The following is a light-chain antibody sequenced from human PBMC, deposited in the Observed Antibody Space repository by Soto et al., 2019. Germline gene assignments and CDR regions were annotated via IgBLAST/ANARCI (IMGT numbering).Light chain of an antibody. CDR1: QSVNSIY. J-gene: IGKJ1*01. CDR2: GAS. CDR3: QQYGSSLTWT. Sequence: EIVLTQSPGTLSLSPGERATLSCRASQSVNSIYLAWYQQKPGQAPRLLIYGASSRATSIPDRFSGSGSGTDFTLTISRLEPEDFAVYYCQQYGSSLTWTFGQGTRWIS. V-gene: IGKV3-20*01.